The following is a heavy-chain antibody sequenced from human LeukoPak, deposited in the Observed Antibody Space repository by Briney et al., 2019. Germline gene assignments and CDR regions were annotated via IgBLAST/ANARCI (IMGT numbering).Heavy chain of an antibody. V-gene: IGHV1-2*02. D-gene: IGHD3-10*01. CDR2: INPNSGGT. CDR1: GYTFSSYG. Sequence: GASVKVSCKASGYTFSSYGISWVRQAPGQGLEWMGWINPNSGGTNYAQKFQGRVTMTRDTSISTAYMELSRLRSDDTAVYYCARGVDTYYGSGSSPGDPWGQGTLVTVSS. CDR3: ARGVDTYYGSGSSPGDP. J-gene: IGHJ5*02.